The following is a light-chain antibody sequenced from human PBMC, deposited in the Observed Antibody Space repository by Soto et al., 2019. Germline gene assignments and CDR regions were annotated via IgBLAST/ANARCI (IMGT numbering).Light chain of an antibody. CDR1: QSVRSH. V-gene: IGKV3-11*01. CDR3: QQRRDWLLT. CDR2: DAS. J-gene: IGKJ4*01. Sequence: EIVLTQSPATLSLSPGETATLSCRASQSVRSHLGWYQQKPGQAPRLLIYDASNRATGIPARFTGSGSGTDFTLTISGLEPEDFAVYFCQQRRDWLLTFGGGTRVEI.